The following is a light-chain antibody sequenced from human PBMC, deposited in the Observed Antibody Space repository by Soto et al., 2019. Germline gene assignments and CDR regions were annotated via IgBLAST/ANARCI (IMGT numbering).Light chain of an antibody. CDR3: QQRSSWIT. J-gene: IGKJ5*01. CDR2: DAS. CDR1: QSVSSY. V-gene: IGKV3-11*01. Sequence: EIQLTQSPSTLSLSAGERATISCRASQSVSSYLAWYQQKPGQAPRLLIYDASNRATGIPARLSGSGSGTVFTLTIRSLAPEYFAFYYCQQRSSWITFGQGTRLEIK.